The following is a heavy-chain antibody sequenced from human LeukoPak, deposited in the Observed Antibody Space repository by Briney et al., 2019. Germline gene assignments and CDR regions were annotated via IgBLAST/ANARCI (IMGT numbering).Heavy chain of an antibody. CDR1: GGSISSSSYY. V-gene: IGHV4-39*07. J-gene: IGHJ4*02. CDR3: ARDRGSPIDY. Sequence: SETLSLTCTVSGGSISSSSYYWGWIRQPPGKGLEWIGSIYYSGSTYYNPSLKSRVTISVDTSKNQFSLKLSSVTAADMAVYYCARDRGSPIDYWGQGTLVTVSS. D-gene: IGHD3-16*01. CDR2: IYYSGST.